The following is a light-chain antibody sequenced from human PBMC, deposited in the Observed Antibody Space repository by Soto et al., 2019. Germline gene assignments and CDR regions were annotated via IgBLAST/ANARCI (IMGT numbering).Light chain of an antibody. Sequence: LSLSPGQRVTLSCRASQSVSKDFLAWYQQKPGQAPRLLIYGASTRATDVPDRFSGSGSGADFTLTISRLEPEDFAVYYCQQYGSSPPRTFGQGTKVDIK. CDR3: QQYGSSPPRT. CDR2: GAS. V-gene: IGKV3-20*01. CDR1: QSVSKDF. J-gene: IGKJ1*01.